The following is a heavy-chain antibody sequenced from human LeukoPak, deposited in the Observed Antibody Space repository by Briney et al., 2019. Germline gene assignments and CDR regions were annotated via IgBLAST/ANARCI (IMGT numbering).Heavy chain of an antibody. Sequence: GESLRLSCAASGFTFSSDGMHWDRQAPGKGLEWVAVIWYDGSNKYYADSVKGRFTISRDNSKNTLYLQMNSLRAEDTAVYYCARSLWFLDYWGQGTLVTVSS. D-gene: IGHD3-10*01. CDR3: ARSLWFLDY. J-gene: IGHJ4*02. V-gene: IGHV3-33*01. CDR1: GFTFSSDG. CDR2: IWYDGSNK.